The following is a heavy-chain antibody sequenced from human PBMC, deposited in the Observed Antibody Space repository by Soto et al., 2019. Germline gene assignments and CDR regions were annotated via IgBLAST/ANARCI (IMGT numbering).Heavy chain of an antibody. CDR2: IWYDGSNK. CDR1: GFTFRSYG. CDR3: ARMYYDFWSGSRYGMDV. D-gene: IGHD3-3*01. J-gene: IGHJ6*02. Sequence: SLRLSCAASGFTFRSYGMHWVRQAPGKGLEWVAVIWYDGSNKYYADSVKGRFTISRDNSKNTLYLQMNSLRAEDTAVYYCARMYYDFWSGSRYGMDVWGQGTTVTVSS. V-gene: IGHV3-33*01.